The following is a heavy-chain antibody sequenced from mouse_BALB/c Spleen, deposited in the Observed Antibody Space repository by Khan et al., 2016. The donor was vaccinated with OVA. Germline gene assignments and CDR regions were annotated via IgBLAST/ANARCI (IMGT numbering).Heavy chain of an antibody. V-gene: IGHV5-6-3*01. CDR1: GFTFSSYG. CDR3: ARMARTIN. J-gene: IGHJ2*01. CDR2: INSNGGST. Sequence: EVELVESGGGLVQPGGSLKLSCAASGFTFSSYGMSWVRQTPDKRLELVATINSNGGSTYYPDSVKGRFTISRDNAKNTLYLQMSSLKSEDTAMYYGARMARTINWGKGTTLTVSS.